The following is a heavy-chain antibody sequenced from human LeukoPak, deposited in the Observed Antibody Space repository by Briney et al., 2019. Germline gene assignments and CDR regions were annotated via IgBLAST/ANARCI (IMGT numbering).Heavy chain of an antibody. J-gene: IGHJ4*02. CDR2: IDPESGYT. Sequence: ASVKVSYKASGYTFITSDINWVRQASGQGLEWMGYIDPESGYTTYAQKFQGRVTMTRDTSTSTAYMELSSLTLDDTAIYYCTRKLRLDEHWGQGTLVAVSS. V-gene: IGHV1-8*01. CDR1: GYTFITSD. CDR3: TRKLRLDEH. D-gene: IGHD1-7*01.